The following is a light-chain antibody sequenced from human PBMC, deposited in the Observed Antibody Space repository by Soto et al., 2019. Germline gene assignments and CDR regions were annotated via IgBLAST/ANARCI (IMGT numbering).Light chain of an antibody. Sequence: EIAMTQSPATLSVSPRERATLSCRASQSVSSNLAWYQQKPGQAPRLHIYGASTRATGIPARFSGSGSGTEFTLTISSLQPEDFAVYYCQQYNNWPRKFGQGTKVEIK. V-gene: IGKV3-15*01. CDR2: GAS. J-gene: IGKJ1*01. CDR3: QQYNNWPRK. CDR1: QSVSSN.